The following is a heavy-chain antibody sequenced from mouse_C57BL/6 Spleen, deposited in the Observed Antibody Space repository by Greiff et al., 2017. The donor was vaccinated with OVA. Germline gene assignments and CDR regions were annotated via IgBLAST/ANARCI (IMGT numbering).Heavy chain of an antibody. CDR3: ARRDGSSPY. CDR2: IYPRSGNT. CDR1: GYTFTSYG. Sequence: VQLVESGAELARPGASVKLSCKASGYTFTSYGISWVKQRTGQGLEWIGEIYPRSGNTYYNEKFKGTATLTADKSSSTAYMELRSLTSEDSAVYFCARRDGSSPYWGQGTSVTVSS. D-gene: IGHD1-1*01. V-gene: IGHV1-81*01. J-gene: IGHJ4*01.